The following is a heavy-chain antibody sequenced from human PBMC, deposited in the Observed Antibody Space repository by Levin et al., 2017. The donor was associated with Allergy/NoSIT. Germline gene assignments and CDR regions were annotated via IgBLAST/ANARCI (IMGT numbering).Heavy chain of an antibody. D-gene: IGHD1-26*01. Sequence: GGSLRLSCAASGFTFSSYAMSWVRQAPGKGLEWVSAISGSGGRTYYADSVKGRFTISRDNSKNTLYLQMNSLRAEDTAVYYGANLPTPPWELGDAFDIWGQGTMVTVSS. V-gene: IGHV3-23*01. J-gene: IGHJ3*02. CDR3: ANLPTPPWELGDAFDI. CDR1: GFTFSSYA. CDR2: ISGSGGRT.